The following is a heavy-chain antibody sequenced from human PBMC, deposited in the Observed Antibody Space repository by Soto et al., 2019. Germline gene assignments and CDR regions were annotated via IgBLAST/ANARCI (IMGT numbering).Heavy chain of an antibody. V-gene: IGHV3-30*18. CDR2: ISYDGSNK. Sequence: QVQLVESGGGVVQPGRSLRLSCAASGFTFSSYGMHWVRQAPGKGLEWVAVISYDGSNKYYADSVKGRFTISRDNSKNTLYQQMNSLRAEDTAVYYCAKDRVAVAGTYFDFWGQGTLVTASS. CDR1: GFTFSSYG. CDR3: AKDRVAVAGTYFDF. J-gene: IGHJ4*02. D-gene: IGHD6-19*01.